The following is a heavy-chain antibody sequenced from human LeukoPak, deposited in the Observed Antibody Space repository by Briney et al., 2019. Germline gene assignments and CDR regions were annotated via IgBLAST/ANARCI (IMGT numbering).Heavy chain of an antibody. V-gene: IGHV1-69*13. CDR2: IIPIFGTA. D-gene: IGHD3-22*01. CDR3: ARAGANYYDSSGYYQ. CDR1: GGTFSSYA. J-gene: IGHJ4*02. Sequence: ASVKVSCKASGGTFSSYAISWVRQAPGQGLEWMGGIIPIFGTANYAQKFQGRVTITADESTSTAYMELSSLRSEDTAVYYCARAGANYYDSSGYYQWGQGTLVTVSS.